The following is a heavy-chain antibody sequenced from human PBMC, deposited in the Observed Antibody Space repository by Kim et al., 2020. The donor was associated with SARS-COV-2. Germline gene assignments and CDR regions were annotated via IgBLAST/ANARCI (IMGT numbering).Heavy chain of an antibody. CDR3: ARRGYYGSGTYNWFDP. J-gene: IGHJ5*02. CDR1: GFTFISYS. V-gene: IGHV3-48*01. Sequence: GWALRLSCAASGFTFISYSINWVRQAPGKGLEWVSYISSSSSTIYYADSVKGRFTISRDNAKNSLYLQMNSLRAEDTAVYYCARRGYYGSGTYNWFDPWGQGTLVTVSS. D-gene: IGHD3-10*01. CDR2: ISSSSSTI.